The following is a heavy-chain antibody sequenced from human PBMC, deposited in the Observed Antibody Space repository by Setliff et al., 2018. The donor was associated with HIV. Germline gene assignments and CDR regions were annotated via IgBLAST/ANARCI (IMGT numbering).Heavy chain of an antibody. V-gene: IGHV1-2*02. CDR2: ISPHNADR. Sequence: ASVKVSCKASGYTFTDNFIHWVRQAPGQGLEWMGWISPHNADRKIPQRFRGRFSLTRDTSISTAYMELGGLQSDDTAVYYCSRQLANSLDFWGQGALVTVS. J-gene: IGHJ4*02. CDR1: GYTFTDNF. D-gene: IGHD1-1*01. CDR3: SRQLANSLDF.